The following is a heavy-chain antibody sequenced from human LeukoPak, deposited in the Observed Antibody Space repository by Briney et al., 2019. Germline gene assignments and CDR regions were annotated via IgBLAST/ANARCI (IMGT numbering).Heavy chain of an antibody. CDR2: INSDGSSV. J-gene: IGHJ4*02. CDR1: GFTVSSKY. D-gene: IGHD3-16*01. V-gene: IGHV3-74*01. CDR3: VRDGGGGGDN. Sequence: PGGSLRLSCAASGFTVSSKYMTWVRQAPGKGLVWVARINSDGSSVNYADSVKGRFTISRDNTNNTLSLHMNSLRAEDTAVYYCVRDGGGGGDNWGQGTLVTVSS.